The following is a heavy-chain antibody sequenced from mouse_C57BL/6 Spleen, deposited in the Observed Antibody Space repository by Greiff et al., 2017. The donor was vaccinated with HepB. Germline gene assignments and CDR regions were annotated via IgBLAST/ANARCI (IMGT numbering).Heavy chain of an antibody. V-gene: IGHV1-53*01. CDR2: INPSNGGT. Sequence: QVHVKQPGTELVKPGASVKLSCKASGYTFTSYWMHWVKQRPGQGLEWIGNINPSNGGTNYNEKFKSKATLTVDKSSSTAYMQLSSLTSEDSAVYYCARRGDYYDYPYYAMGDWGQGTSVTVSS. J-gene: IGHJ4*01. CDR3: ARRGDYYDYPYYAMGD. CDR1: GYTFTSYW. D-gene: IGHD2-4*01.